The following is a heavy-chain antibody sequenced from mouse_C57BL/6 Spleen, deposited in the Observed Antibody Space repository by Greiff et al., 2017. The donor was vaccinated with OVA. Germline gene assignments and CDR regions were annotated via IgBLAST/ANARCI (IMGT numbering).Heavy chain of an antibody. Sequence: QVQLQQSGPELVKPGASVKISCKASGYAFSSSWMNWVKQRPGKGLEWIGRIYPGDGDTNYNGKFKGKATLTANKSSSIAYKQLSIQTSEAAAVYFGGIKASYDYDDPYAMDYWGQGTSVTVSS. V-gene: IGHV1-82*01. CDR1: GYAFSSSW. D-gene: IGHD2-4*01. CDR2: IYPGDGDT. J-gene: IGHJ4*01. CDR3: GIKASYDYDDPYAMDY.